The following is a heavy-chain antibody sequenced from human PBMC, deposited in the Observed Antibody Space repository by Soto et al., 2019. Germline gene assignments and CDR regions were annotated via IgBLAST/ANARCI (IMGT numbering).Heavy chain of an antibody. CDR2: IYYSGST. J-gene: IGHJ4*02. CDR3: ARPPFPGCINGVCYPCDH. D-gene: IGHD2-8*01. Sequence: SETLSLTCTVSGGSISSSSYYWGWIRQPPGKGLEWIGSIYYSGSTYYNPSLKSRVTISVDTSKNQFSLKLSSVTAADTAVYYCARPPFPGCINGVCYPCDHWGQGTLVTVSS. CDR1: GGSISSSSYY. V-gene: IGHV4-39*01.